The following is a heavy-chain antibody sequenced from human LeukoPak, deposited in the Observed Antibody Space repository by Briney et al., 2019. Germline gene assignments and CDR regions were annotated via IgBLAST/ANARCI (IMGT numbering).Heavy chain of an antibody. Sequence: GRSLRLSCAASGFTFSSYAMHWVRQAPGKGLEWVAVIPYDGSNKYYADSVKGRFTISRDNSKNTLYLQMNSLRAEDTAVYYCAILSIAARPRFDYWGQGTLVTVSS. CDR1: GFTFSSYA. D-gene: IGHD6-6*01. CDR2: IPYDGSNK. CDR3: AILSIAARPRFDY. V-gene: IGHV3-30-3*01. J-gene: IGHJ4*02.